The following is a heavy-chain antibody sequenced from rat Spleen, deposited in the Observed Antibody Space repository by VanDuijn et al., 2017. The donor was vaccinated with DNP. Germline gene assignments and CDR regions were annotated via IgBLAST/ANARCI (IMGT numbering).Heavy chain of an antibody. Sequence: QVQLRESGPGLVQPSQTLSLICSVSGFSLTTFDIHWVRQPPGKGLEWMGGVWIDGNTDYNSALKSRLSISRDTSKSQVFLTMNSLQTEDTAIYFCTRGYGLWGQGVMVTVPS. CDR2: VWIDGNT. J-gene: IGHJ2*01. CDR3: TRGYGL. V-gene: IGHV2-1*01. D-gene: IGHD2-2*01. CDR1: GFSLTTFD.